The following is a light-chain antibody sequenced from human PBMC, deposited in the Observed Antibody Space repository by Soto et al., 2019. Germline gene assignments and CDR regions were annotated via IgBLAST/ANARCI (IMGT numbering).Light chain of an antibody. Sequence: QSALTQPASVSGSPGQSITISCTGTSSDVGGYNHVSWYQRHPGKAPKLIIYEVRNRPSGVSNRLSGSKSGNTASLTISGLQADDEADYYCCSYTSSSIRVFGGGTKLTVL. CDR1: SSDVGGYNH. J-gene: IGLJ3*02. CDR2: EVR. CDR3: CSYTSSSIRV. V-gene: IGLV2-14*01.